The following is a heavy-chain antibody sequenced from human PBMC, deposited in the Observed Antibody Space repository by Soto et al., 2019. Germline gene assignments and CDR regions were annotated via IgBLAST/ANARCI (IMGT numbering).Heavy chain of an antibody. CDR2: IDTDGGGT. Sequence: EVQLVESGGGLVQPGVSLRVSCAASGFTFSSHRIHWVRQAPGKGLEWVSRIDTDGGGTSYADSVKGRFTISTDNAENTVYLQMNGLRVEDTAVYYCATVFDVWGQGTLVTVSS. CDR1: GFTFSSHR. CDR3: ATVFDV. D-gene: IGHD4-17*01. V-gene: IGHV3-74*01. J-gene: IGHJ4*02.